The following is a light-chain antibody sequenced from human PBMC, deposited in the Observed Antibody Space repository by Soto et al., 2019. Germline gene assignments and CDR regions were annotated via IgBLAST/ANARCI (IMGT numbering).Light chain of an antibody. J-gene: IGKJ5*01. Sequence: DIQMTQSPSPLSASVGDRVTITCRASQSISSWLAWYQQKPGKAPKLLIYDASSLESGVPSRFSGSGSGTEFTLTISSLQPDDVATYYCQQYNSYSITLGQGTRLEIK. CDR1: QSISSW. V-gene: IGKV1-5*01. CDR2: DAS. CDR3: QQYNSYSIT.